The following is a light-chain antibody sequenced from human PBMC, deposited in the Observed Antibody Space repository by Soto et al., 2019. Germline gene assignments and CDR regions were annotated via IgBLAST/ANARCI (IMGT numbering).Light chain of an antibody. Sequence: EIVLTQSPATLSVSPGERATLSCRSSQSVSSNLAWYQQKPGQAPRLLIYDASNRATGIPARFSGSGSGTDFTLTISSLEPEDFATYYCHQRSNWPPITFGQGTRLEIK. CDR2: DAS. CDR3: HQRSNWPPIT. CDR1: QSVSSN. V-gene: IGKV3-11*01. J-gene: IGKJ5*01.